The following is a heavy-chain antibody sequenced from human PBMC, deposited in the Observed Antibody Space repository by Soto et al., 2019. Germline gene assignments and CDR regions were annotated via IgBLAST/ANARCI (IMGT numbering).Heavy chain of an antibody. D-gene: IGHD3-16*02. CDR1: GFTFSRYW. CDR3: ARAYYDFLWGSYRFDY. CDR2: IKEAGSEK. J-gene: IGHJ4*02. Sequence: EVHLVESGGGLVQPGGSLRLSCAASGFTFSRYWMNWVRQAPGKGLEWVANIKEAGSEKKNVESVKGRFTISRDNAKNSMYLQMNSLRAEDTAVYYCARAYYDFLWGSYRFDYWGQGALVTVSS. V-gene: IGHV3-7*01.